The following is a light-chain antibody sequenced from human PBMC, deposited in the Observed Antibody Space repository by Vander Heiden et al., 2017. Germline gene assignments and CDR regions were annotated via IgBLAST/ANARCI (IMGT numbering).Light chain of an antibody. CDR2: KDI. CDR1: ALTKQY. V-gene: IGLV3-25*03. Sequence: TCSGDALTKQYAAWYQQRPGQAPAVLIYKDIERPSGIPERFSGASKGTTATLTISGVQAEDEADYYCQSADSSGSYEVFGSGTKLTVL. J-gene: IGLJ1*01. CDR3: QSADSSGSYEV.